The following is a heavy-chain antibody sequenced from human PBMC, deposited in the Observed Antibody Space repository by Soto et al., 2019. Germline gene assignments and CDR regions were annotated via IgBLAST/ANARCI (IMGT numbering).Heavy chain of an antibody. V-gene: IGHV4-61*01. J-gene: IGHJ4*02. Sequence: SETLSLTCTVSGCSVSSGRYYWSWIRQPPGKGLEWIGYIYYSGSTNYHPSPKSRVTISVDTSKNQFSLKLSSVTAADTAVYYCARIGYGYSYVKFDYWGQGTLVSVS. D-gene: IGHD5-18*01. CDR1: GCSVSSGRYY. CDR3: ARIGYGYSYVKFDY. CDR2: IYYSGST.